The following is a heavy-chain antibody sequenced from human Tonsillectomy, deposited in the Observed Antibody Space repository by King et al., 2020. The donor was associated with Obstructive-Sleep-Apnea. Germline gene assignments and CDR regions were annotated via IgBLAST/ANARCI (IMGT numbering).Heavy chain of an antibody. CDR2: ISTSNGDT. D-gene: IGHD5-24*01. CDR1: GSASFNFG. Sequence: QLVQFGAAVKKPGASVKVSCKASGSASFNFGISWVRQAPGQGLEWMGRISTSNGDTNYAQKFQGRMTMTTDTSTRTAHMELRSLRSDDTAVFYCARDPTEDGYYFDPWGQGTRVTVSS. V-gene: IGHV1-18*01. J-gene: IGHJ4*02. CDR3: ARDPTEDGYYFDP.